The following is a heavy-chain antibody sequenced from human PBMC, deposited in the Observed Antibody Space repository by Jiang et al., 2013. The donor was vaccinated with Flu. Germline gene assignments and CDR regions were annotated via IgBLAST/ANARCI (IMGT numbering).Heavy chain of an antibody. CDR3: ARGRLPDYFDY. V-gene: IGHV4-59*01. J-gene: IGHJ4*02. CDR2: IYHSGST. Sequence: SWIRQPPGKGLDWIGFIYHSGSTNYNPSLKSRVTISIDTSKNQFSLKLTSVTAADTAMYYCARGRLPDYFDYWGQGTLVTVSS.